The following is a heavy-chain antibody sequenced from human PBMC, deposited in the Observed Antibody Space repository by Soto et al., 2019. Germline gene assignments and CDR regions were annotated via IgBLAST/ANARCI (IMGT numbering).Heavy chain of an antibody. CDR3: XXRXXTTFDY. CDR2: IYYSGST. D-gene: IGHD1-1*01. Sequence: QVQLQESGPGLVKPSETLSLTCTVSGXSXXNXXXXWIRQXPGKGLEWIGYIYYSGSTKYNPSLXXXXTXXXXXXXXXXXXXXXSXXXXXXXXXXXXXRXXTTFDYWGQGTLVTVSS. V-gene: IGHV4-59*01. J-gene: IGHJ4*02. CDR1: GXSXXNXX.